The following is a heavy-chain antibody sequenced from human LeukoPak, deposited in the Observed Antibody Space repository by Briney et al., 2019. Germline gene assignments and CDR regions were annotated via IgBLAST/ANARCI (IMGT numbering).Heavy chain of an antibody. Sequence: GGSLRLSCEASGFTFSNYGMHWVRQASGKGLEWVAVIWYDGTNKYYADSVKGRFTISRDNSKNMLYLQMNSLRAEDTAVYYCARDRRFNAFDIWGQGTMVTVSS. CDR2: IWYDGTNK. D-gene: IGHD5-24*01. V-gene: IGHV3-33*01. J-gene: IGHJ3*02. CDR3: ARDRRFNAFDI. CDR1: GFTFSNYG.